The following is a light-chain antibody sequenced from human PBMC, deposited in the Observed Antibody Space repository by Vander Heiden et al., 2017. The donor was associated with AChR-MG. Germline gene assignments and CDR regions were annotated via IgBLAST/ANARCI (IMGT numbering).Light chain of an antibody. CDR3: SSYAGSNNVL. CDR2: EVT. Sequence: QSALTQPPSASGSPGLSVTISCTGTSSDVGCYNYVSWDQQHPGSAPKLVIYEVTKRPSGVPDRFSGSKSGNTASLTVSGLQAEDEAECYCSSYAGSNNVLFGGGTKLTVL. J-gene: IGLJ2*01. V-gene: IGLV2-8*01. CDR1: SSDVGCYNY.